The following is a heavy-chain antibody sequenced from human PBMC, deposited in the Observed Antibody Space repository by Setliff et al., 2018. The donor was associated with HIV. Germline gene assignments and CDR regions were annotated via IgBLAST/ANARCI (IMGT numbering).Heavy chain of an antibody. CDR3: ARHGGYYDFWSGYRGTNWFDP. V-gene: IGHV4-61*02. CDR2: IYTSGST. CDR1: GGSISSGIYY. Sequence: LSLTCTVSGGSISSGIYYWSWIRQPAGKGLEWIGRIYTSGSTKYNPSLESRVTISVDTSKNQFSLKLSSVTAADTAVYYCARHGGYYDFWSGYRGTNWFDPWGQGTLVTVSS. J-gene: IGHJ5*02. D-gene: IGHD3-3*01.